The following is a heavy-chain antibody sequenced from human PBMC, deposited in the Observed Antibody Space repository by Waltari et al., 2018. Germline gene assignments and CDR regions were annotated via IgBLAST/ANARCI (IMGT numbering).Heavy chain of an antibody. J-gene: IGHJ4*02. D-gene: IGHD1-26*01. V-gene: IGHV3-30-3*01. CDR3: AVETRAS. CDR2: ISEEGNNK. Sequence: QVQLVESGGGVVQPGGSLRLSCAASKFTFSSYAMHGVRQAAGKGLKGVALISEEGNNKYYAESVRGRFTISRDNSDNTLVLQMNSLRVEDTAVYYCAVETRASWGQGTLVTVSS. CDR1: KFTFSSYA.